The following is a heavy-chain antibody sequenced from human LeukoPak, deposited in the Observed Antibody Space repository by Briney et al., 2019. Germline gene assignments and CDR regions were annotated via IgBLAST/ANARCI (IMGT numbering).Heavy chain of an antibody. Sequence: PGGPLRLSCVGSVFTLTSYDVNWLRHAPGKGREGVSYSGSSGNIYYSDSVKGRFTISRDNINNSLYLQMNSLRAEDTAVYYCARDPGYGYSGAFDIWGQGTMVTVSS. V-gene: IGHV3-48*01. J-gene: IGHJ3*02. CDR2: SGSSGNI. D-gene: IGHD5-18*01. CDR3: ARDPGYGYSGAFDI. CDR1: VFTLTSYD.